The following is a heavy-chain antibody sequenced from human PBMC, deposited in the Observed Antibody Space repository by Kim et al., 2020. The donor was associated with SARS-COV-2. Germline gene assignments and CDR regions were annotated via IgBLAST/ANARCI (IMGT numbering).Heavy chain of an antibody. Sequence: NYNPTLKSRVAMSVDTSKNHFSLKVTSVTAADTAVYYCATRKEAYYDSLDPWGQGTLVTVSS. CDR3: ATRKEAYYDSLDP. V-gene: IGHV4-4*06. J-gene: IGHJ5*02. D-gene: IGHD3-16*01.